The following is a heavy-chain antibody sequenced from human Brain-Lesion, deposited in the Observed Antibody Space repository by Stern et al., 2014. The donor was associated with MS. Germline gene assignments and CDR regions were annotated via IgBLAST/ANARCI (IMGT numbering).Heavy chain of an antibody. Sequence: VQLVESGPGLVKPSQTLSLSCTVSGGSISSGGYYWSWIRQPAGKGLEWIGRIFNSGSTSYKPSLKSRVTISIEPPKNPFSLRLNSMTAADTAVYYCARGRVVPGFQYYATDVWGQGTTVIVSS. CDR2: IFNSGST. D-gene: IGHD2-2*01. CDR3: ARGRVVPGFQYYATDV. CDR1: GGSISSGGYY. V-gene: IGHV4-61*02. J-gene: IGHJ6*02.